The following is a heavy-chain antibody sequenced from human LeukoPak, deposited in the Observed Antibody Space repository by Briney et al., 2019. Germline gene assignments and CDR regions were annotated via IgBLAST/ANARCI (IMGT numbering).Heavy chain of an antibody. D-gene: IGHD5-24*01. Sequence: PSETLSLTCAVYGGSFSGYYWSWIRQPPGKGLEWIGEINHSGSTNYNPSLKSRVTISVDTSKNQFSLKLSSVTAADTAVYYCARGGRGWLQLRGHYFDYWGQGTLVTVSS. CDR2: INHSGST. CDR1: GGSFSGYY. J-gene: IGHJ4*02. V-gene: IGHV4-34*01. CDR3: ARGGRGWLQLRGHYFDY.